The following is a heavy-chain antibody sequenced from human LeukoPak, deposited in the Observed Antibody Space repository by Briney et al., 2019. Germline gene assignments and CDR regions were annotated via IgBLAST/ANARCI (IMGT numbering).Heavy chain of an antibody. CDR2: IYYSGST. V-gene: IGHV4-39*01. Sequence: PSETLSLTCTVSGGSISSSSYYWGWIRQPPGKGLEWIGSIYYSGSTYYNPSLKSRVTISVDTSKNQFSLKLSSVTAADTAVYYCARQADGMIEYSSSPYFDYWGQGTLVTVSS. D-gene: IGHD6-6*01. CDR3: ARQADGMIEYSSSPYFDY. CDR1: GGSISSSSYY. J-gene: IGHJ4*02.